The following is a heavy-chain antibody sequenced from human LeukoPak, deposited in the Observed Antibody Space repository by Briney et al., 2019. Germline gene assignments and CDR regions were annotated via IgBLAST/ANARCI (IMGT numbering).Heavy chain of an antibody. CDR2: IWYNGKNK. CDR1: GFTFSTYA. D-gene: IGHD6-19*01. V-gene: IGHV3-33*01. Sequence: AGGSLRLSCAASGFTFSTYAMHWVRQAPGKGLEWVAMIWYNGKNKHYADSVKGRFTISRDNSKNTLDLHMNSLRADGTAVYYCVRDPSNSGWAFDYWGQGTLVTVSS. CDR3: VRDPSNSGWAFDY. J-gene: IGHJ4*02.